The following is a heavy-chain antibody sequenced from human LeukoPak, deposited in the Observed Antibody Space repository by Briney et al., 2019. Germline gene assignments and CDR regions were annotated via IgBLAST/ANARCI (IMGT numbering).Heavy chain of an antibody. CDR3: TRSPPHSGGWCDY. Sequence: ASVNVSCKASVYTFTSYDINWVRQATGQGLEWMGWMNPNSGNTGYAQKFQGRVTITRNTSISTAYMELSSLRSEDTAVYYCTRSPPHSGGWCDYWGQGTLVTVSS. CDR2: MNPNSGNT. J-gene: IGHJ4*02. V-gene: IGHV1-8*03. CDR1: VYTFTSYD. D-gene: IGHD6-19*01.